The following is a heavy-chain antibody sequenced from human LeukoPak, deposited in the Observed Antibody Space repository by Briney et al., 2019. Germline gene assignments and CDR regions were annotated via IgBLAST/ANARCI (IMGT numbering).Heavy chain of an antibody. V-gene: IGHV3-7*01. CDR3: AKAGELLWFGELFVDY. Sequence: GGSLRLSCAASGFTFSSYWMSWVRQAPGKGLEWVANIKQDGSEKYYVDPVKGRFTISRDNAKNSLYLQMNSLRAEDTAVYYCAKAGELLWFGELFVDYWGQGTLVTVSS. CDR2: IKQDGSEK. CDR1: GFTFSSYW. D-gene: IGHD3-10*01. J-gene: IGHJ4*02.